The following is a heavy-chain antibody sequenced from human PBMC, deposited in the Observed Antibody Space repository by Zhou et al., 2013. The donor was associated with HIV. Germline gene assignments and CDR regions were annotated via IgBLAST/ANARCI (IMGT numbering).Heavy chain of an antibody. J-gene: IGHJ2*01. CDR3: AREGSQYGSSSHNWYFDL. CDR2: IIPVMGTA. CDR1: GATFRTLS. V-gene: IGHV1-69*05. Sequence: QIHLVQSGAEVKKPGSSVKVSCKTYGATFRTLSINWVRQAPGQGPEWMGGIIPVMGTANYAQKFRGRVTMTRDTSTSTVYMELSSLRSDDTAVYYCAREGSQYGSSSHNWYFDLWGRGTLVTVSS. D-gene: IGHD6-6*01.